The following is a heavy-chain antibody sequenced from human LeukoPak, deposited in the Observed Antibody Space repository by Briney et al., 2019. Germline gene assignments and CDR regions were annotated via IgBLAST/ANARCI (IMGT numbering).Heavy chain of an antibody. CDR2: LSGSGGST. V-gene: IGHV3-23*01. CDR1: GFTFSNYA. Sequence: GGSLRLSCAASGFTFSNYAMSWVRQAPGKGLEWVSSLSGSGGSTFYADSVKGRFTISRDKARTSLYLQMDSLRAEDTALYYCAKDKGEKPYYFYGMDVWGQGTTVTVSS. D-gene: IGHD2-21*01. J-gene: IGHJ6*02. CDR3: AKDKGEKPYYFYGMDV.